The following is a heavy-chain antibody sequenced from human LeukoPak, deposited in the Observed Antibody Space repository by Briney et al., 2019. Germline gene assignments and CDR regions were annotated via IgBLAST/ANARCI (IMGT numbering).Heavy chain of an antibody. CDR1: GFTFNRYA. V-gene: IGHV3-30-3*01. D-gene: IGHD3-9*01. CDR2: ISSDGNDQ. CDR3: ARDFDQGGADYYFAY. Sequence: GGSLRLSGAASGFTFNRYAIHWVRQAPGKGLEWVTVISSDGNDQHYADSVKGRFTISRDNYKNTVFLQMNSLRIEDTAVYYCARDFDQGGADYYFAYWGQGTLVTVSS. J-gene: IGHJ4*02.